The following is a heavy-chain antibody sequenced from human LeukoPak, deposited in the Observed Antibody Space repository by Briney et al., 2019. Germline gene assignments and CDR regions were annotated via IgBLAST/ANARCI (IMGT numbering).Heavy chain of an antibody. J-gene: IGHJ3*02. V-gene: IGHV3-53*01. CDR3: ATNILFAFDI. CDR2: IYNDGST. CDR1: GLTVSSSY. Sequence: GGSLSLSCAASGLTVSSSYMSGVRQAPGKGREWGSIIYNDGSTYYADSMKGRFTISRDNSKNTLYLQVNSLRAEDTAMYYCATNILFAFDIWGQGTMVTVSS.